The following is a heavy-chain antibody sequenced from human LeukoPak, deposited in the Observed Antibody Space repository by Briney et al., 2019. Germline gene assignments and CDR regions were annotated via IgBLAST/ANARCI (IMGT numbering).Heavy chain of an antibody. V-gene: IGHV3-74*01. CDR1: GFTFRRHW. J-gene: IGHJ4*02. D-gene: IGHD5-24*01. CDR2: INGDGSAT. Sequence: QPGGSLRLSCAASGFTFRRHWMHWVRHAPGKGLVWVSRINGDGSATYYADSVKGRFSISRDNPKNTLYLHMHSLRADDTAVYYCAREEEMATNTDYWGQGTLVTVSS. CDR3: AREEEMATNTDY.